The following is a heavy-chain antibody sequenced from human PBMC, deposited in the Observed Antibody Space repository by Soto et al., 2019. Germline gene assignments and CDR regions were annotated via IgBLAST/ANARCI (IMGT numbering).Heavy chain of an antibody. CDR2: ISSSSSYI. CDR1: GFTFSTYS. Sequence: EVQLVESGGGLVKPGGSLRLSCAASGFTFSTYSMNWVRQAPGKGLEWVSSISSSSSYIYYADSVKGRFTISRDNAKNXLYLKMNSLRAEETAVYYCARAQGSGYPGDGSFDIWGQGTMVTVSS. CDR3: ARAQGSGYPGDGSFDI. J-gene: IGHJ3*02. D-gene: IGHD5-12*01. V-gene: IGHV3-21*01.